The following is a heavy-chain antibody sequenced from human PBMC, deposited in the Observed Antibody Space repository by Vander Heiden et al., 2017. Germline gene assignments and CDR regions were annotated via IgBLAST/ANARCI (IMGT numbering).Heavy chain of an antibody. CDR3: ARAQNAVDYLDY. CDR1: GFPFSRYA. J-gene: IGHJ4*02. V-gene: IGHV3-30-3*01. CDR2: ISYDGSDK. Sequence: QVQLVESGGGVVQPGRSLRLSCAASGFPFSRYAMHWVRQAPGKGLEWVAAISYDGSDKYYADSVKGRFTISRDYSKNTLSLQMNSLRGEDTALFYCARAQNAVDYLDYWGQGTLVTVSS.